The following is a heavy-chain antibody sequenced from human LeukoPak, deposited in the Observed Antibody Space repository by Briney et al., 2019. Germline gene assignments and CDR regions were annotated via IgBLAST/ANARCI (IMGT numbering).Heavy chain of an antibody. CDR3: ARVDPGVGAASGGAFDI. CDR1: GYSFTSYW. V-gene: IGHV5-51*04. J-gene: IGHJ3*02. Sequence: GESLKISCKGSGYSFTSYWIGWVRQMPGKGLEWMGIIYPGDSDTRYSPSFQGQVTISADKPISTAYLQWSSLKASDTAMYYCARVDPGVGAASGGAFDIWGQGTMVTVSS. D-gene: IGHD1-26*01. CDR2: IYPGDSDT.